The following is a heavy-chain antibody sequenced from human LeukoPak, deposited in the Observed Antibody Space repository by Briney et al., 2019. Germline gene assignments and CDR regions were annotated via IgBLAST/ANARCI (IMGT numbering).Heavy chain of an antibody. CDR2: IKGDETEK. Sequence: GGSLRLSCAASGFTFSDFGMNWVRQAPGKGLEWVAFIKGDETEKHYVDSLKGRFTISRDNAENSLSLQMNSLAVEDTAVYFCARGRFFYGWGIDVWGQGTTVIVSS. V-gene: IGHV3-7*01. CDR1: GFTFSDFG. J-gene: IGHJ6*02. D-gene: IGHD2/OR15-2a*01. CDR3: ARGRFFYGWGIDV.